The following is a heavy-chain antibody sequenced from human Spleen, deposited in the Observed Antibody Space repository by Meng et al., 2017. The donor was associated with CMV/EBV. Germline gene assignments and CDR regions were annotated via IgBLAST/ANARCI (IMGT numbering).Heavy chain of an antibody. CDR1: GGSISRSSYY. CDR3: ARVRRGYGSQYYFDF. CDR2: IYHSGST. J-gene: IGHJ4*02. D-gene: IGHD5-12*01. Sequence: SETLSLTCTVSGGSISRSSYYWSWIRQPPGKGLEWIGYIYHSGSTNYNPSLKSRVAISVDRSKNQFSLKVTSVTAADTAVYYCARVRRGYGSQYYFDFWGQGTLVTVSS. V-gene: IGHV4-61*01.